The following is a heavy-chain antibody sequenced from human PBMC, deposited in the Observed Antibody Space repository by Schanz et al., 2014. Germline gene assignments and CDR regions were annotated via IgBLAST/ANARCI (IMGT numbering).Heavy chain of an antibody. CDR3: ANWMVCCSDGTCYDYYYYGLDV. D-gene: IGHD2-15*01. Sequence: EVQLLESGGGLVQPGGSLRLSCAASGFTFSSYAMSWVRQAQGQGLEWVSALSGSGGSTYYADSVKGLFTISRHNSENTQYLPINSLRGGDTAVFYCANWMVCCSDGTCYDYYYYGLDVWGQGTTVTVSS. J-gene: IGHJ6*02. CDR2: LSGSGGST. CDR1: GFTFSSYA. V-gene: IGHV3-23*01.